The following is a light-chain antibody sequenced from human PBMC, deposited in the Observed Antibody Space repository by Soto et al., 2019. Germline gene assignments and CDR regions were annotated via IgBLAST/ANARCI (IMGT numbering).Light chain of an antibody. V-gene: IGLV2-8*01. CDR3: SSYAKNNNIIV. Sequence: QSVLTQPPSASGSPGQSVTISCTGTSSDVGGYNYVSWYQQRPGKVPKVIIYEVTKRPSGVPDRFSGSKSGNTASLTVSGLQAEDEADYFCSSYAKNNNIIVFGTGTKV. CDR1: SSDVGGYNY. CDR2: EVT. J-gene: IGLJ1*01.